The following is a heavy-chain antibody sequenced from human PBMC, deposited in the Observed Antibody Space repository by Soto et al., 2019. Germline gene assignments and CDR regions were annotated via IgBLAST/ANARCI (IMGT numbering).Heavy chain of an antibody. Sequence: QLQLQVSGPGLVKQSGTLSLTCTVPGDSISSRDWWSWVRQSPGKGLEWIGEFSHSGRTNYNPSLKSRVIISVDKSKSQFSLELSSVTAADTAVYYCARNGSHYFDYWGQGALVTVSA. CDR3: ARNGSHYFDY. D-gene: IGHD2-15*01. V-gene: IGHV4-4*02. J-gene: IGHJ4*02. CDR1: GDSISSRDW. CDR2: FSHSGRT.